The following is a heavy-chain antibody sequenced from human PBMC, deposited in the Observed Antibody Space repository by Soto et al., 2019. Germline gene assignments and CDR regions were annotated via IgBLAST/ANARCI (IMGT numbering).Heavy chain of an antibody. V-gene: IGHV3-30-3*01. CDR3: ARDGYNRGGFDY. D-gene: IGHD3-10*01. J-gene: IGHJ4*02. CDR1: GFTFSSYN. CDR2: ISFDGANT. Sequence: QVQLVESGGGVVPPGGSLRVSCVASGFTFSSYNMHWVRQAPGEGLEWVAVISFDGANTFYADSAKGRFTISRDISRDTLYLQMSSLRDEDTAIYYCARDGYNRGGFDYWGQGTLVTVSS.